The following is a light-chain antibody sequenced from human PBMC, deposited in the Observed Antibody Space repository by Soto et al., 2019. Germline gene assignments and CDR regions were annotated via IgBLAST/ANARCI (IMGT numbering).Light chain of an antibody. J-gene: IGLJ2*01. CDR1: SSNIGNNY. V-gene: IGLV1-51*02. CDR2: ENN. Sequence: QSVLTQPPSVSAAPEQTVTISCSGSSSNIGNNYVSWYQQLPGTAPKLLIYENNKRPSGIPDRFSGSKSGTSATLGITGLQTGDEADYYCGTWDSSLSAVVFGGGTKLTVL. CDR3: GTWDSSLSAVV.